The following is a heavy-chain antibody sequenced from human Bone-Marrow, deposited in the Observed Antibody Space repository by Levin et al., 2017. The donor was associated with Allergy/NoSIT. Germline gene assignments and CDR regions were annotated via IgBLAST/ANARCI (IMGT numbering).Heavy chain of an antibody. Sequence: SQTLSLTCTVSGDAVRNSFWSWIRQPPGKGLEWIGYMFYTGSSHYNPSLKSRVTISVDTSKNQFSLTLTSVTAADTAVYYCARLPITMLRGLRVPVYYIDYWGQGTLVTVSS. J-gene: IGHJ4*02. D-gene: IGHD3-10*01. CDR3: ARLPITMLRGLRVPVYYIDY. CDR2: MFYTGSS. V-gene: IGHV4-59*02. CDR1: GDAVRNSF.